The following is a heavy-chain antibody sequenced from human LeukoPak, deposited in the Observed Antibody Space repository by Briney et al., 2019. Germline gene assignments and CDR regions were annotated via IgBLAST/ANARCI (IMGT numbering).Heavy chain of an antibody. CDR3: ARGKREYGSGSYYIG. J-gene: IGHJ4*02. Sequence: SETLSLTCTVSGYSISSGYNWGWIRQPPGKGLEWIGNINYSGSTYNNPSLRSRITISVDTSKNQFSLKLSSVTAADTAVYYCARGKREYGSGSYYIGWGQGTLVTVSS. V-gene: IGHV4-38-2*02. CDR1: GYSISSGYN. D-gene: IGHD3-10*01. CDR2: INYSGST.